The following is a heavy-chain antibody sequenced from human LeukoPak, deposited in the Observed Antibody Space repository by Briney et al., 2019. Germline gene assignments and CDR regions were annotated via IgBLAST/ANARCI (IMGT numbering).Heavy chain of an antibody. CDR1: GGSISSYY. CDR3: ARLVPGIAVL. Sequence: SETLSLTCTVSGGSISSYYWSWIRQPPGKGLEWIGYIYYSGSTNYNPSLKSRVTISVDTSKNQFFLKLSSVTAADTAVYYCARLVPGIAVLWGRGTLVTVSS. V-gene: IGHV4-59*01. J-gene: IGHJ2*01. D-gene: IGHD6-19*01. CDR2: IYYSGST.